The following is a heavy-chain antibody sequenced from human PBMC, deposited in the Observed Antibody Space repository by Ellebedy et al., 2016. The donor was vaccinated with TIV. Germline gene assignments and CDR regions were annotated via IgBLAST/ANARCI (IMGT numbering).Heavy chain of an antibody. CDR2: ISGSSSYI. Sequence: GGSLRLSXAASGFTFSTYSMNWVRQAPGKGLEWVSFISGSSSYIYYADSVKGRFTISRDNAKNSLYLQMNSLRAEGTDTAVYYCVRDKMVDATTGSKFDYWGQGTLVTVSS. V-gene: IGHV3-21*01. CDR1: GFTFSTYS. CDR3: VRDKMVDATTGSKFDY. D-gene: IGHD2-15*01. J-gene: IGHJ4*02.